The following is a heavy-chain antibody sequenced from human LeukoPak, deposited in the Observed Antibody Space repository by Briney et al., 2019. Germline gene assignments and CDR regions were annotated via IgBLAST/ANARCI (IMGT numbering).Heavy chain of an antibody. J-gene: IGHJ4*02. CDR2: IYSSGST. V-gene: IGHV4-4*09. Sequence: SETLSLTCTVSGGSISTDYWGWIRQPPGKGLEWIGYIYSSGSTNYNPSLKSRVTIPVDTSKNQFSLKLNSVTAADTAVCYCARLAGSSSSDYWGQGTLVTVSS. CDR1: GGSISTDY. D-gene: IGHD6-6*01. CDR3: ARLAGSSSSDY.